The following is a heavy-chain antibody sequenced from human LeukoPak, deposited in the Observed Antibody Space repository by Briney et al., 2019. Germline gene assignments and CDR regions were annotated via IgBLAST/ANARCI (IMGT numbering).Heavy chain of an antibody. Sequence: GGSLRLSCAASGFSFSAHWMHWVRQAPGKGLVWVAQINGDATATNYAGSVKGRFTFSRDNAKNTVHLQMSTLTAEDTAVYYCAKDKWWGASDHWGQGSLVTVSS. V-gene: IGHV3-74*01. CDR2: INGDATAT. D-gene: IGHD2-8*01. J-gene: IGHJ4*02. CDR3: AKDKWWGASDH. CDR1: GFSFSAHW.